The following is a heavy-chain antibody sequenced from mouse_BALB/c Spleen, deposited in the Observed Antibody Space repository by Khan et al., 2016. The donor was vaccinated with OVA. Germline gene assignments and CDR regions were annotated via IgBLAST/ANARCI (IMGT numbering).Heavy chain of an antibody. J-gene: IGHJ4*01. CDR3: ARAYYANYREAMDY. D-gene: IGHD2-10*01. Sequence: QVQLKESGPGPVAPSQSLSITCTVSGFSLTGYGVNWVRQPPGKGLEWLGMIWGDGSTDYNSALKSRLSISQDNSKRQVFLKMNSLQTDDTARYYCARAYYANYREAMDYWGQGTSVTVSS. CDR1: GFSLTGYG. V-gene: IGHV2-6-7*01. CDR2: IWGDGST.